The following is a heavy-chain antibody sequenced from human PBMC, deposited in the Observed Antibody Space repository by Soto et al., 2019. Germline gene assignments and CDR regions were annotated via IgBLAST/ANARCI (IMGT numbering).Heavy chain of an antibody. J-gene: IGHJ6*02. V-gene: IGHV1-8*01. CDR3: ARGTVVVRFVEWLPSGYYVMDV. CDR1: GYTFTSYD. CDR2: MNPNSGNT. D-gene: IGHD3-3*01. Sequence: ASVKVSCKASGYTFTSYDINWVRQATGQGLEWMGWMNPNSGNTGYAQKFQGRVTMTRNTSISTAYMELSSLRSEDTAVYYCARGTVVVRFVEWLPSGYYVMDVWGQVSTVTGS.